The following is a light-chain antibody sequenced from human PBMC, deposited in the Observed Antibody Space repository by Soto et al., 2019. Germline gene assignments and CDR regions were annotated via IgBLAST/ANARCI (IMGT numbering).Light chain of an antibody. CDR1: SSNIGAGYD. CDR2: GNS. Sequence: QSVLTQPPSVSGAPGQRVTISCTGSSSNIGAGYDVHWYQQLPGTAPKLLIYGNSNRPSGVPDRFSGSKSDTSASLAITGLQAEDEADYYCQSYASSLSGYVFGTGTKLTVL. J-gene: IGLJ1*01. CDR3: QSYASSLSGYV. V-gene: IGLV1-40*01.